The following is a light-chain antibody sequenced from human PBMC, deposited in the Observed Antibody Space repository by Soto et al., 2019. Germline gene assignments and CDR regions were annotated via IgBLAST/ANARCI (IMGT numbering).Light chain of an antibody. CDR3: QQRSDWPAWT. V-gene: IGKV3-11*01. Sequence: EIVLTQSPATLSLSPGERATLSCRASQSVSGSLAWYQQKPGLPPRLLIYDASNRAAGIPARFSGSGSGTDFTLTISSLEPEDFAAYYCQQRSDWPAWTFGQGTKVDIK. J-gene: IGKJ1*01. CDR2: DAS. CDR1: QSVSGS.